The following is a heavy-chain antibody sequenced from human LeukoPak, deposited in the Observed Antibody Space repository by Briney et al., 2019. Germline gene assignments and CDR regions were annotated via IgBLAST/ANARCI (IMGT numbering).Heavy chain of an antibody. D-gene: IGHD5-18*01. CDR3: ARDLYGYYWFDP. CDR1: GGSISSSSYY. J-gene: IGHJ5*02. V-gene: IGHV4-61*02. Sequence: SQTLSLTCTVSGGSISSSSYYWSWIRQPAGKGLEWIGRIYTSGSSNYNPSLKSRVTISVDTFKNQFSLKLSSVAAADTAVYYCARDLYGYYWFDPWGQGTLVTVSS. CDR2: IYTSGSS.